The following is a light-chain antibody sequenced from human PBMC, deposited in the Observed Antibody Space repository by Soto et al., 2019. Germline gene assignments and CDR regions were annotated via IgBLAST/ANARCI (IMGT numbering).Light chain of an antibody. Sequence: NFMLTQPHSVSESPGKTVTISCTRSSGIITSNYVQWYQQPPGGSPTSLIYKNNKRFSGVPDRFSGSIDSSSNSASLTISGLKTEDEADYYWQSYGSNFWVFGGGTKLTVL. J-gene: IGLJ3*02. CDR1: SGIITSNY. CDR2: KNN. V-gene: IGLV6-57*01. CDR3: QSYGSNFWV.